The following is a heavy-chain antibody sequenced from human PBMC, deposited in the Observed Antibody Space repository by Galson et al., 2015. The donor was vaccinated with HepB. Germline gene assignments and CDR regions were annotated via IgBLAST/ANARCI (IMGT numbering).Heavy chain of an antibody. V-gene: IGHV3-30*02. CDR2: TRHDGSNK. CDR3: AKAKVASNGWLNDKLFMDV. J-gene: IGHJ6*02. D-gene: IGHD6-19*01. Sequence: SLRLSCAASGFTFSTYGMHWVRQAPGKGLEWVASTRHDGSNKYYADSVKGRFTISRDNSKNTLYLQMNSLRAEDTAVYYCAKAKVASNGWLNDKLFMDVWGQGTTVTVSS. CDR1: GFTFSTYG.